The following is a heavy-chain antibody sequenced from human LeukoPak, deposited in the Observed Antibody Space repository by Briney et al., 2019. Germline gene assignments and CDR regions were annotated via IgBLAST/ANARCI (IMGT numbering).Heavy chain of an antibody. D-gene: IGHD3-10*01. CDR3: ARQPYGSSVDS. CDR1: GGSNSSYY. J-gene: IGHJ4*02. V-gene: IGHV4-4*09. CDR2: IYTSGGT. Sequence: PSETLSLTCTVSGGSNSSYYWSWIRQPPGKGLEWIGYIYTSGGTNYNPSLKSRVTISVDTSKNQFSLKLGSVTAADTAIYYCARQPYGSSVDSWGQGTLVIVSS.